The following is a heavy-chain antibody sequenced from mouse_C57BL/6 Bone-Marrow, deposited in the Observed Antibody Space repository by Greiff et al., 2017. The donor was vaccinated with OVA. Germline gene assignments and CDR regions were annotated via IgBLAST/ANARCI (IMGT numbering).Heavy chain of an antibody. CDR1: GYSFTGYY. CDR3: ARRGPSIYDGSLFAY. Sequence: VQLKESGPELVKPGASVKISCKASGYSFTGYYMNWVKQSPEKSLEWIGEINPSTGGTTYNQKFKAKATLTVDKSSSTAYMQLKSLTSEDSAVYYCARRGPSIYDGSLFAYWGQGTLVTVSA. D-gene: IGHD2-3*01. V-gene: IGHV1-42*01. CDR2: INPSTGGT. J-gene: IGHJ3*01.